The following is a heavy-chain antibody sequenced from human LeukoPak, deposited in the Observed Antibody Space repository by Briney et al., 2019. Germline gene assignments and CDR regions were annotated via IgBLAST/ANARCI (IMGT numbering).Heavy chain of an antibody. CDR2: IKQDGSEK. V-gene: IGHV3-7*01. CDR3: ARDPIPIVFDY. Sequence: GGSLRLSCAASGFTFRHYNMNWVRQAPGKGLEWVANIKQDGSEKYYVDSVKGRFTISRDNAKNSLYLQMNSLRGEDTAVYYCARDPIPIVFDYWGQGTLVTVSS. CDR1: GFTFRHYN. D-gene: IGHD3-9*01. J-gene: IGHJ4*02.